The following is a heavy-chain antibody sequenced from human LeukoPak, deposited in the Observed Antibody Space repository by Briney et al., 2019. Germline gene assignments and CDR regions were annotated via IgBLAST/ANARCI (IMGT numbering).Heavy chain of an antibody. V-gene: IGHV1-2*02. CDR3: ARDPPAGYDNWFDP. CDR1: GYTFTGYY. D-gene: IGHD3-16*01. CDR2: INPNSGGT. Sequence: GASVKVSCKASGYTFTGYYMHWVRQAPGQGLEWMGWINPNSGGTNYAQKFQGRVTMTRDTSISTAYMEPSRLRSDDTAVYYCARDPPAGYDNWFDPWGQGALVTVSS. J-gene: IGHJ5*02.